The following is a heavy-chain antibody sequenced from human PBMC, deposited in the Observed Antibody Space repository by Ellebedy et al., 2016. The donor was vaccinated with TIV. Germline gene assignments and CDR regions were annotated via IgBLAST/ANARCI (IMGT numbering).Heavy chain of an antibody. Sequence: AASVKVSCKASGYTLMSYAISWVRQAPGQGLEWMGRIIPILGIANYAQKFQGRVTITADKSTSTAYMELSSLRSEDTAVYYCARDLGAVAGEIIYYYYGMDVWGQGTTVTVSS. D-gene: IGHD6-19*01. CDR2: IIPILGIA. J-gene: IGHJ6*02. CDR1: GYTLMSYA. CDR3: ARDLGAVAGEIIYYYYGMDV. V-gene: IGHV1-69*04.